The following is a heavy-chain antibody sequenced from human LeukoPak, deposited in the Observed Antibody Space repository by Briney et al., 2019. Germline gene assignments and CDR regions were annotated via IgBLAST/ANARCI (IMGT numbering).Heavy chain of an antibody. CDR1: GASISSSHFY. J-gene: IGHJ4*02. D-gene: IGHD1-1*01. CDR3: ARQTNRGAGNFDS. V-gene: IGHV4-39*01. CDR2: IHRSESP. Sequence: SETLSLTCTVSGASISSSHFYWGWIRQAPGKGLGWVGTIHRSESPNYAPSLRSRVTVSVDLSKNQVSLKLNSVTAADTAVYFCARQTNRGAGNFDSWGQGTLVTVSS.